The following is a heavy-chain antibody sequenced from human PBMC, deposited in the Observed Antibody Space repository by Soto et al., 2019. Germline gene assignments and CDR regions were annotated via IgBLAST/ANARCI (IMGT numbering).Heavy chain of an antibody. V-gene: IGHV3-23*01. CDR2: ISGSGGGT. CDR1: GFTFSSYA. Sequence: GGSLRLPCAASGFTFSSYAMSWVRQAPGKGLEWVSAISGSGGGTYYADSVKGRFTISRDNSKNTLYLQMNSLRAEDTAVYYCAKGNPYGDYVNYYYYYMDVWGKGTTVTVSS. D-gene: IGHD4-17*01. J-gene: IGHJ6*03. CDR3: AKGNPYGDYVNYYYYYMDV.